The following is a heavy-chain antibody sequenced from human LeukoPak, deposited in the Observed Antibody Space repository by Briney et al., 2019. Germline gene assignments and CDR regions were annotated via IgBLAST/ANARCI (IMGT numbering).Heavy chain of an antibody. CDR3: AKGSNYYGSGSDFDY. CDR1: GFIFSSYA. J-gene: IGHJ4*02. V-gene: IGHV3-23*01. CDR2: ISGSGGST. D-gene: IGHD3-10*01. Sequence: GGSLRLSCAASGFIFSSYAMSWVRQAPGKGLEWVSAISGSGGSTYYADSVKGRFTISRDNSKNTLYLQMNSLRAEDTAVYYCAKGSNYYGSGSDFDYWGQGTLVTVSS.